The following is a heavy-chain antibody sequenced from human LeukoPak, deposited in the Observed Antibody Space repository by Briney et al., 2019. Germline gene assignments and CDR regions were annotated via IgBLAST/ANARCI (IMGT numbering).Heavy chain of an antibody. CDR1: GFTFSGSA. CDR2: IRSKANSYAT. D-gene: IGHD3-10*02. J-gene: IGHJ4*02. CDR3: TRLFGVDY. Sequence: PGGSLKLSCAASGFTFSGSAMHWARQASGKGLEWVGRIRSKANSYATAYAASVKGRFTISRDDSKNTAYLQMNSLKTEDTAVYYCTRLFGVDYWGQGTLVTVSS. V-gene: IGHV3-73*01.